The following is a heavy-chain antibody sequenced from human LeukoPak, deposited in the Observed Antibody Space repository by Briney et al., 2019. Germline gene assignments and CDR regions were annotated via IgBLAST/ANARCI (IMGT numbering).Heavy chain of an antibody. Sequence: SETLSLTCNVSGASINSYRWNWIRQPPGKGLEWIGYISYDGKTNYNPSLKSRLTLSVDTSKNQFSLNLNSATAADTARYYCTKGYYEPFGCWGQGTLVTVTS. J-gene: IGHJ4*02. V-gene: IGHV4-59*01. CDR2: ISYDGKT. CDR1: GASINSYR. D-gene: IGHD3-22*01. CDR3: TKGYYEPFGC.